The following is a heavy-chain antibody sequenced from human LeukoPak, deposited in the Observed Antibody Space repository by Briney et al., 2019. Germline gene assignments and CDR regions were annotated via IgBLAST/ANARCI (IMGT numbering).Heavy chain of an antibody. Sequence: ASVKVSCKASGGSFSSYAISWVRQAPGQGLEWMGGIIPIFGTANYAQKFQGRVTITADKSTSTAYMELSSLRSEDTAVYYCARGDLTGTPGSAFDIWGQGTMVTVSS. D-gene: IGHD1-1*01. V-gene: IGHV1-69*06. J-gene: IGHJ3*02. CDR1: GGSFSSYA. CDR2: IIPIFGTA. CDR3: ARGDLTGTPGSAFDI.